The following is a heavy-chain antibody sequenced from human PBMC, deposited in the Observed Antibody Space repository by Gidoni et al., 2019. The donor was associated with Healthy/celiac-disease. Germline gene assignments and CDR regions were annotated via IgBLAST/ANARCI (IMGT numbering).Heavy chain of an antibody. V-gene: IGHV3-23*01. Sequence: EVQLLESGGGLVQPGGSLRLSCAASGFTFSSYAMSWVRQAPGKGLEWVSAISGSGGSTYYADSVKGRFTISRDNSKNTLYLQMNSLRAEDTAVYYCAKARDYGDPRRRSLDYWGQGTLVTVSS. CDR1: GFTFSSYA. D-gene: IGHD4-17*01. J-gene: IGHJ4*02. CDR3: AKARDYGDPRRRSLDY. CDR2: ISGSGGST.